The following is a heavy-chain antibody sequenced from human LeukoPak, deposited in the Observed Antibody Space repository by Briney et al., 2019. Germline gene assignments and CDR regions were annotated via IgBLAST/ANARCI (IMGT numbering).Heavy chain of an antibody. CDR3: ARPLSSNCRIDP. CDR1: GFTFSSYW. D-gene: IGHD1-1*01. CDR2: INFDGSST. V-gene: IGHV3-74*01. J-gene: IGHJ5*02. Sequence: PGGSLRLSCAASGFTFSSYWMHWVRQAPGKGLVWVSRINFDGSSTTYADSVKGRFTISRDNAKNTLYLQMNSLRVEDTAVYYGARPLSSNCRIDPWGQGTLVTVSS.